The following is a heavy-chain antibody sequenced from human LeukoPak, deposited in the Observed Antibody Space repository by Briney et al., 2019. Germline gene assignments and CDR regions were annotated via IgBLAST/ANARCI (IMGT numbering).Heavy chain of an antibody. V-gene: IGHV3-21*06. J-gene: IGHJ6*03. CDR2: ISSSNDYI. CDR3: ARDYCSSTSCPPRCMDV. CDR1: GFTFSTYS. Sequence: GGSLRLSCAASGFTFSTYSMNWVRQAPGKGLEWVSSISSSNDYIYYADSVKGRFTISRDNAKNSLYLQMNSLRAEDTAVYYCARDYCSSTSCPPRCMDVWGKGTTVTVSS. D-gene: IGHD2-2*01.